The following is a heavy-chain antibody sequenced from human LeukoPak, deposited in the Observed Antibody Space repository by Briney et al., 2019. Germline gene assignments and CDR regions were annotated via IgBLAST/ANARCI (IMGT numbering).Heavy chain of an antibody. CDR2: IYYSGST. CDR3: ARAGLRYSSSWSRDWFDP. J-gene: IGHJ5*02. CDR1: GGSISSGGYY. D-gene: IGHD6-13*01. V-gene: IGHV4-31*03. Sequence: SQTLSLTCTVSGGSISSGGYYWSWIRQHPGKGLEWIGYIYYSGSTYYNPSLKSRVTMSVDTSKNQFSLKLSSVTAADTAVYYCARAGLRYSSSWSRDWFDPWGQGTLVTVSS.